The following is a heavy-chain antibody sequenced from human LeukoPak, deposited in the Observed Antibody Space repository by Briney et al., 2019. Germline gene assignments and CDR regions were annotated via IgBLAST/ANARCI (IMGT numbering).Heavy chain of an antibody. CDR2: IKQDGSEK. CDR1: GFTFSSYW. D-gene: IGHD3-9*01. CDR3: ARDRIYYDILTGYPNPYFDY. J-gene: IGHJ4*02. Sequence: GGSLRLSCAASGFTFSSYWMSWVRQAPGKGLEWVANIKQDGSEKYYVDSVKGRFTISRDNAKNSLYLQMNSLRAEDTAVYYCARDRIYYDILTGYPNPYFDYWGQGTPVTVSS. V-gene: IGHV3-7*01.